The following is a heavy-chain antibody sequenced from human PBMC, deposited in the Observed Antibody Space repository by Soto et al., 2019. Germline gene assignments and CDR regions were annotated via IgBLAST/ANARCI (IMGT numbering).Heavy chain of an antibody. V-gene: IGHV4-59*01. J-gene: IGHJ4*02. Sequence: SETLSLTCTVSGVSISSYYRSWIRQPPGKGLEWIGYIYYSGSTNYNPSLKSRVTISGDTSKNQFSLKLSSVTAADTAVYYCARSRGGYFDYWGQGTLVTVSS. D-gene: IGHD3-22*01. CDR3: ARSRGGYFDY. CDR2: IYYSGST. CDR1: GVSISSYY.